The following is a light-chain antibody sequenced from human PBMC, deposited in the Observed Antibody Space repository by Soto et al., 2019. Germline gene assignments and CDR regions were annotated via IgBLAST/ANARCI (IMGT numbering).Light chain of an antibody. CDR2: GAS. V-gene: IGKV3-20*01. CDR1: QSVSRD. CDR3: QQHGDSPT. Sequence: EIVLTQSPGSLSLSPGERATLSCRASQSVSRDLVWYQQKPGQAPRLLIYGASSRATGSPGRFSGSGSGTDFTLTISRLEPEDSAVYYCQQHGDSPTFGGGTKVDIK. J-gene: IGKJ4*01.